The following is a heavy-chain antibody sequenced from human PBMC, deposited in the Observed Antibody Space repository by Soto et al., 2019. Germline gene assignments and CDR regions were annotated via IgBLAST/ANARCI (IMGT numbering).Heavy chain of an antibody. V-gene: IGHV1-3*05. D-gene: IGHD6-13*01. CDR3: ARDGIAAAGTSWFDP. Sequence: QVQLVQSGAEEKKPGASVKVSCKASGYTFTSHAMHWVRQAPGQRLEWMGWINAGNGNTKYSQKFQGRVTITTDTSASTAYMERSSLRSEDTAVDYCARDGIAAAGTSWFDPWGQGTLGTVSS. CDR2: INAGNGNT. J-gene: IGHJ5*02. CDR1: GYTFTSHA.